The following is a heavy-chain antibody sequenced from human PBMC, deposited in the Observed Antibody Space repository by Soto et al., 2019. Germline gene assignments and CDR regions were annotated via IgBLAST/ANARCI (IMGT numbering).Heavy chain of an antibody. CDR1: GFTFSSYS. V-gene: IGHV3-21*01. Sequence: PGGSLRLSCAASGFTFSSYSMNWVRQAPGKGLEWVSSISSRSSFIYYTDSVKDRFTVYRDNAQNSLYLQMDSLRAEDTAVYYCARASSSAAGLGDFDYWGQGTLVTVSS. CDR3: ARASSSAAGLGDFDY. J-gene: IGHJ4*02. D-gene: IGHD6-13*01. CDR2: ISSRSSFI.